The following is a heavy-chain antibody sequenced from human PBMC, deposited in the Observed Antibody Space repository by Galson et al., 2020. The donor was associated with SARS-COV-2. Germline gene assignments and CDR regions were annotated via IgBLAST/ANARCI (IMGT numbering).Heavy chain of an antibody. V-gene: IGHV3-15*01. CDR1: GFTFSNAW. J-gene: IGHJ6*02. CDR2: IKSKTDGGTT. CDR3: TTEGPYYYESSGSGMDV. D-gene: IGHD3-22*01. Sequence: GESLKISCAASGFTFSNAWMRWVRPAPGKGLEWVGRIKSKTDGGTTDYAAPEKGRFTISRDDSKNTLYLQMNSLKTQDTAVYYCTTEGPYYYESSGSGMDVWGQGTTVTVSS.